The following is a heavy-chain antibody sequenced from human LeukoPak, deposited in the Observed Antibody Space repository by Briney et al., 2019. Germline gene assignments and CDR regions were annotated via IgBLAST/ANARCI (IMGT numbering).Heavy chain of an antibody. CDR3: ARGQAGYSYGYNH. CDR1: GFTFSDYY. D-gene: IGHD5-18*01. V-gene: IGHV3-11*01. J-gene: IGHJ5*02. CDR2: ISSSGSTI. Sequence: MSGGSLRLSCAASGFTFSDYYMSWIRQAPGKGLEWVSYISSSGSTIYYADSEKGRFTISRDNAKNSLYLQMNSLRAEDTAVYYCARGQAGYSYGYNHWGQGTLVTVSS.